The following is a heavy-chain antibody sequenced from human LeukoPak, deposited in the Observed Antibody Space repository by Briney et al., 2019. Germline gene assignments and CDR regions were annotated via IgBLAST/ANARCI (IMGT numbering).Heavy chain of an antibody. V-gene: IGHV1-24*01. CDR3: ATLMTPQGPGPYFDY. CDR1: VDTLSEVF. CDR2: FDPEVGVT. D-gene: IGHD3-10*01. Sequence: SPRASRKLSVDTLSEVFVHWVREAPGTGVGSWWDFDPEVGVTIYAQKFQSRVTMTEDTSTDTAYMELSSLRSEDTAVYYCATLMTPQGPGPYFDYWGQGTLVTVSS. J-gene: IGHJ4*02.